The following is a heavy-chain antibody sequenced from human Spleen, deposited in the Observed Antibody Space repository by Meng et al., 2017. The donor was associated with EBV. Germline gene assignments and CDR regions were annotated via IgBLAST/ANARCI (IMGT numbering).Heavy chain of an antibody. CDR1: GGPFSSDA. CDR2: LIPMFGAP. CDR3: ASESGRGYTPDY. J-gene: IGHJ4*02. D-gene: IGHD3-10*01. Sequence: VQVVRSGAEVKRPWASVKVACKTSGGPFSSDAISWVRQAPGQGLEWLGGLIPMFGAPNYAQKFQGRVTITADESTSTHYMELSSLRSEDTAVYYCASESGRGYTPDYWGQGTLVTVSS. V-gene: IGHV1-69*12.